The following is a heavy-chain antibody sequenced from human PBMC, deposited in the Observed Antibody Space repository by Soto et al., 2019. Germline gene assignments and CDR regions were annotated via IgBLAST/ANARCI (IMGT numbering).Heavy chain of an antibody. J-gene: IGHJ6*02. D-gene: IGHD6-13*01. CDR3: ASILSSSWLVADYYYYGMDV. CDR2: IYYSGST. CDR1: GGSISSSSYY. Sequence: QLQLQESGPGLVKPSETLSLTCTVSGGSISSSSYYWGWIRQPPGKGLEWIGSIYYSGSTYYNPSLKSRVTISVDPSKNQFSLRLRSVTAADTAVYYCASILSSSWLVADYYYYGMDVWGHGTTVTVSS. V-gene: IGHV4-39*01.